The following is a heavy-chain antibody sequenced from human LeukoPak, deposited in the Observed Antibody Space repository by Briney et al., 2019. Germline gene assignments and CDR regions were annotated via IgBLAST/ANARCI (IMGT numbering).Heavy chain of an antibody. V-gene: IGHV3-23*01. D-gene: IGHD3-3*01. CDR2: ISGSGGST. CDR3: AKDGSGYYWDNWFDP. CDR1: GFTFSSYA. J-gene: IGHJ5*02. Sequence: GGSLRLSCAASGFTFSSYAMSWVRQAPGKGLEWVSAISGSGGSTYYADSVKGRFTISRDNSKNTLYLQMNSLRAEDTAVYYWAKDGSGYYWDNWFDPWGQGTLVTVSS.